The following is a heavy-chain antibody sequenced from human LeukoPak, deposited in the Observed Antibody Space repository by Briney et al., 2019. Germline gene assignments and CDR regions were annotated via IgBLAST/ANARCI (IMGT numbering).Heavy chain of an antibody. CDR1: GYTFTNYG. Sequence: ASVTVSCKPSGYTFTNYGISWVRQPPGQGLEWMGWISAYNGNTNYAQKLQGRVTMTTDTSTSTAYMELRSLRSDDTAVYYCARVGIAAAGTIDVDYWGQGTLVTVSS. CDR3: ARVGIAAAGTIDVDY. J-gene: IGHJ4*02. CDR2: ISAYNGNT. V-gene: IGHV1-18*01. D-gene: IGHD6-13*01.